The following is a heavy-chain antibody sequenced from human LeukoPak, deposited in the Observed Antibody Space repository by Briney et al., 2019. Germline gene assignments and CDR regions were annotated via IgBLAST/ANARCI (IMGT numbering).Heavy chain of an antibody. CDR2: IYHTGST. J-gene: IGHJ4*02. CDR1: GGSISSGDSY. V-gene: IGHV4-30-2*01. Sequence: PSQTLSLTCNVSGGSISSGDSYWSWIRQPPGKGLEWIGYIYHTGSTHYNPSLKSRVTMSVDTSKNQFSLKLSSVTAADTAVYYCAREVYGSGSYYPFDYWGQGTLVTVSS. CDR3: AREVYGSGSYYPFDY. D-gene: IGHD3-10*01.